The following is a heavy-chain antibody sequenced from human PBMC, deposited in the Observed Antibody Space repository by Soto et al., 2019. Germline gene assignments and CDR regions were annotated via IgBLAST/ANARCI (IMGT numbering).Heavy chain of an antibody. CDR2: VTANGGST. CDR3: ASLGVGDWANYYYYYGMDV. D-gene: IGHD2-21*02. CDR1: GFTFSVYA. V-gene: IGHV3-23*01. J-gene: IGHJ6*02. Sequence: GGSLRLSCAATGFTFSVYAMTWVRQAPGKGLEWVSAVTANGGSTYSADSVKGRFTISRDNSKNTLFLQMNSLRAEGTAVYYCASLGVGDWANYYYYYGMDVWGQGTTVTVSS.